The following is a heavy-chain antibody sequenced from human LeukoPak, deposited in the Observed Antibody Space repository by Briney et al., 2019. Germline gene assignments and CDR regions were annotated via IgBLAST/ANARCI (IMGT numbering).Heavy chain of an antibody. V-gene: IGHV4-38-2*01. CDR2: IYHSGST. CDR1: GYSISSGYY. D-gene: IGHD6-6*01. CDR3: ARLGGYSSSSLDY. Sequence: SSETLSLTCAVSGYSISSGYYWGWIRQPPGKGLEWIGSIYHSGSTYYNSSLKSRVTISVDTSKNQFSLKLSSVTTADTAVYYCARLGGYSSSSLDYWGQGTLVTVSS. J-gene: IGHJ4*02.